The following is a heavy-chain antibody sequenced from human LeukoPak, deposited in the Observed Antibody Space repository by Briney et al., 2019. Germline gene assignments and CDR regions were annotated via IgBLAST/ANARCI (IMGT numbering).Heavy chain of an antibody. J-gene: IGHJ3*02. Sequence: ASVKVSCKASGYTFTGYYMHWVRRAPGQGLEWMGWINPNSGGTNYAQKFQGRVTMTRDTSISTAYMELSRLRSDDTAVYYCASWMGATFGDAFDIWGQGTMVTVSS. CDR2: INPNSGGT. CDR3: ASWMGATFGDAFDI. CDR1: GYTFTGYY. D-gene: IGHD1-26*01. V-gene: IGHV1-2*02.